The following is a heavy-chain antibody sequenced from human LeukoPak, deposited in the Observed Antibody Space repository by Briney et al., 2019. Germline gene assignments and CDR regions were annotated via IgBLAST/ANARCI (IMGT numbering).Heavy chain of an antibody. V-gene: IGHV1-2*02. CDR1: GYTFTGYY. CDR2: INPNSGGT. Sequence: ASVKVSCKASGYTFTGYYMHWVRQAPGQGLEWMGWINPNSGGTNYAQKFQGRITMTRDTSINTAYMELSRLGSDDTVVYYCATRSYYDSSGLSAFDIWGQGTMVTVSS. D-gene: IGHD3-22*01. CDR3: ATRSYYDSSGLSAFDI. J-gene: IGHJ3*02.